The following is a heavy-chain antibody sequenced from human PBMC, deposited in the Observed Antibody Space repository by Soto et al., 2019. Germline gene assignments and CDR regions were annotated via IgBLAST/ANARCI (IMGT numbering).Heavy chain of an antibody. D-gene: IGHD3-16*01. V-gene: IGHV3-23*01. Sequence: SGGSLRLSCAASGFTFSSYAVSWVRQAPGKGLEWVSAISGSGGSTYYADSVKGRFTVSRDNSKNTLYLQMNSLRAEDTAVYYCAGGFGSFDYWGQGTLVTVSS. CDR3: AGGFGSFDY. CDR2: ISGSGGST. J-gene: IGHJ4*02. CDR1: GFTFSSYA.